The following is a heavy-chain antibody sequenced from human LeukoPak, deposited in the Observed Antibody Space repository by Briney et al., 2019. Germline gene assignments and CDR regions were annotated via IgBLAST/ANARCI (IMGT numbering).Heavy chain of an antibody. CDR3: AKDTYSSGFYAPSD. CDR2: ISWNSGSI. V-gene: IGHV3-9*01. CDR1: GFKFDDYA. J-gene: IGHJ4*02. Sequence: GRSLRLSCAASGFKFDDYAMHWVRQAPGKGLEWVSGISWNSGSIGYADSVKGRFTISRDNAKNSLYLQMNRLRAEDTALYYCAKDTYSSGFYAPSDWGQGTLVTVSS. D-gene: IGHD6-19*01.